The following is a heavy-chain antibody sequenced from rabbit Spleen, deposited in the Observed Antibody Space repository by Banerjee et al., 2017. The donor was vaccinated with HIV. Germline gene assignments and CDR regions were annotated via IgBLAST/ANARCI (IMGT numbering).Heavy chain of an antibody. J-gene: IGHJ6*01. Sequence: QSLEESGGDLVKPGASLTLTCIASGVSFSGDSYMCWVRQAPGRGLEWIACIDTGSSGFTYFASWAKGRFTISKTSSTTVTLHMTSLTAADTATYFCARDTGSSFSSYGMDLWGQGTLVTVS. V-gene: IGHV1S40*01. CDR1: GVSFSGDSY. CDR3: ARDTGSSFSSYGMDL. CDR2: IDTGSSGFT. D-gene: IGHD8-1*01.